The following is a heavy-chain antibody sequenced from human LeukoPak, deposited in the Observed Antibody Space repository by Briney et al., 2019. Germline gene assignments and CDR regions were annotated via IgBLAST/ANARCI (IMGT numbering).Heavy chain of an antibody. Sequence: ASVKVSCKASGYTFTSYDINWVRQATGQGLEWMGWMNPNSGNTGYAQKFQGRVTMTEDTSTDTAYMELSSLRSEDTAVYYCTTDLSYDSSGYYFYWGQGTLVTVSS. D-gene: IGHD3-22*01. CDR3: TTDLSYDSSGYYFY. CDR1: GYTFTSYD. CDR2: MNPNSGNT. J-gene: IGHJ4*02. V-gene: IGHV1-8*01.